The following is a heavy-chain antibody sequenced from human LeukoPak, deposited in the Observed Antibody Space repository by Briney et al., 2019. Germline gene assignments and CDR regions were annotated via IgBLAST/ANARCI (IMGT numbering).Heavy chain of an antibody. CDR1: GYTFTSYG. V-gene: IGHV1-18*01. J-gene: IGHJ4*02. CDR2: ISAYNGNT. Sequence: ASVKVSCKASGYTFTSYGISWVRQAPGQGLERMGWISAYNGNTNCAQKLQGRVTMTTDTSTSTAYMELRSLRSDDTAVYYCARDEGYCSGGSCYSRNDFDYWGQGTLVTVSS. CDR3: ARDEGYCSGGSCYSRNDFDY. D-gene: IGHD2-15*01.